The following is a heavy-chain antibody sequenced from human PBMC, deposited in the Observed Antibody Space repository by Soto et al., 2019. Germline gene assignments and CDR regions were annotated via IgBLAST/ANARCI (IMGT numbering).Heavy chain of an antibody. CDR2: INHSGST. CDR3: ARGRGSMVRGVMFDY. V-gene: IGHV4-34*01. Sequence: QVQLQQWGAGLLKPSETLSLTCAVYGGSFSGYYWSWIRQPPGKGLEWIGEINHSGSTNYNPSLKSRVTISVDTSKNQFSLKLSSVTAADTAVYYCARGRGSMVRGVMFDYWGQGTLVIVSS. CDR1: GGSFSGYY. D-gene: IGHD3-10*01. J-gene: IGHJ4*02.